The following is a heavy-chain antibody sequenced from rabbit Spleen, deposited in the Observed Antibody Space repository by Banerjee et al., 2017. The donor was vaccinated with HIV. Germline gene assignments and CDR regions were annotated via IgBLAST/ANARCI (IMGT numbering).Heavy chain of an antibody. CDR1: GFSFSSSYW. D-gene: IGHD2-1*01. V-gene: IGHV1S45*01. CDR3: ARGDNYFRFNL. J-gene: IGHJ4*01. CDR2: IYTGSSGDT. Sequence: QEQLEESGGDLVKPEGSLTLTCTASGFSFSSSYWICWVRQAPGKGLEWIACIYTGSSGDTYYASWAKGRFSVTRSTSLNTVTLQVNSLTVADTATYLCARGDNYFRFNLWGQGTLVTVS.